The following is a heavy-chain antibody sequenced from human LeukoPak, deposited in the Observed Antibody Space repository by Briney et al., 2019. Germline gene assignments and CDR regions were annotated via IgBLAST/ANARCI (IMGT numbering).Heavy chain of an antibody. V-gene: IGHV3-48*01. CDR3: STAIFDY. J-gene: IGHJ4*02. CDR1: GFTLSGYS. Sequence: GGSLRLACAASGFTLSGYSMNWVRQAPGKGLEWVSHISISGTIYYADSVKGRFTISRDNAKNSLYLQMNSLRAEDTAVYYCSTAIFDYWGQGTLVTVSS. CDR2: ISISGTI.